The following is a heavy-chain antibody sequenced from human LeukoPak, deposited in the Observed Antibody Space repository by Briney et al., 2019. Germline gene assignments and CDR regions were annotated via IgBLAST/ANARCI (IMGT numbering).Heavy chain of an antibody. CDR3: ARGGITMVRGVIISSLGWFDP. Sequence: ASVKVSCKASGYTFINYYIHWVRQAPGQGLEWMGGIIPIFGTANYAQKFQGRVTITADESTSTAYMELSSLRSEDTAVYYCARGGITMVRGVIISSLGWFDPWGQGTLVTVSS. D-gene: IGHD3-10*01. V-gene: IGHV1-69*13. CDR2: IIPIFGTA. J-gene: IGHJ5*02. CDR1: GYTFINYY.